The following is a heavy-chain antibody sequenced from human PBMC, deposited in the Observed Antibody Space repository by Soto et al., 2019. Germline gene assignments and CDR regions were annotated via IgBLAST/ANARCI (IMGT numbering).Heavy chain of an antibody. CDR3: ARAGSAVVSGY. J-gene: IGHJ1*01. D-gene: IGHD6-19*01. V-gene: IGHV1-46*03. CDR1: GYTFTNYY. CDR2: INPSGGSA. Sequence: QVQLVQSGAEVKKPGASVKVSCKASGYTFTNYYMHWVRQAPGQGLEWMGIINPSGGSATYAQKFQGRVTMTRDTPTSTDYMELSSLRSEDTALYYCARAGSAVVSGYWGQGTLVTVSS.